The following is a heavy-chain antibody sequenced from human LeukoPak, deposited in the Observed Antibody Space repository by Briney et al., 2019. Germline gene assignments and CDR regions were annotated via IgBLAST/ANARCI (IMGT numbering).Heavy chain of an antibody. Sequence: GGSLRLSCAASGFTFSGYAMSWVRQAPGEGLEWVSAISGSGGSTYYADSVKGRFTISRDNSKNTLYLQMNSLRAEDTAVYYCAIHLLGRTPRTDGLFDYWGQGTLVTVSS. CDR3: AIHLLGRTPRTDGLFDY. D-gene: IGHD2-2*01. J-gene: IGHJ4*02. CDR1: GFTFSGYA. CDR2: ISGSGGST. V-gene: IGHV3-23*01.